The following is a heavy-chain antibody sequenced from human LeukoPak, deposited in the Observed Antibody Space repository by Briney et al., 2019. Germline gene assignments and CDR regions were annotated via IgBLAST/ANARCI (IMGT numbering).Heavy chain of an antibody. CDR2: ISSSSSYI. D-gene: IGHD6-19*01. Sequence: GGSLRLSCAASGFTFSSYSMSWVRQAPGKGLEWVSSISSSSSYIYYADSVKGRFTISRDNAKNSLYLQMNSLRAEDTAVYYCARDPQDILYSSVVFDYWGQGTLVTVSS. CDR1: GFTFSSYS. CDR3: ARDPQDILYSSVVFDY. J-gene: IGHJ4*02. V-gene: IGHV3-21*01.